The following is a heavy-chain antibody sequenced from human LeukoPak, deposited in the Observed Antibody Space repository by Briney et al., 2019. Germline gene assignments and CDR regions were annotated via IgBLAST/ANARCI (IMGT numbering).Heavy chain of an antibody. CDR1: GGSISSYY. J-gene: IGHJ6*02. V-gene: IGHV4-59*01. CDR3: ARSFRLSPYGMDV. D-gene: IGHD2/OR15-2a*01. Sequence: SETLSLTCTVSGGSISSYYWSWIRQPPGKGLEWIGYIYYSGSTNYNPSLKSRVTISVDTSKNQFSLKLSSATAADTAVYYCARSFRLSPYGMDVWGQGTTVTVSS. CDR2: IYYSGST.